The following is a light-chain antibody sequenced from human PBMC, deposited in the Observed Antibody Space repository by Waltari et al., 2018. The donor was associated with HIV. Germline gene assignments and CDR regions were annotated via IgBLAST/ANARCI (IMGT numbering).Light chain of an antibody. CDR3: CSYAGSYTV. CDR1: SSDAGGYNY. CDR2: DVS. Sequence: QSALTQPRSVSGSPGQSVTISCTGTSSDAGGYNYVSWYQQHPGKAPTLMIYDVSKRPSGVPDRFSGSKSGNTASLTISGLQAEDEADYYCCSYAGSYTVFGGGTKLTVL. J-gene: IGLJ2*01. V-gene: IGLV2-11*01.